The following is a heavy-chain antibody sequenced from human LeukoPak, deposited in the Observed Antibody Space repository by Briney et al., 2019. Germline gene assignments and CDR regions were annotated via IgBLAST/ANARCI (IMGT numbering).Heavy chain of an antibody. Sequence: SETLSLTCTVSGGSISSYYWSWIRQPPGKGLEWIGYIYYSGSTNYNPSLKSRVTISVDTSKNQFSLKLSSVTAADTAVYYCARAGYYYDSSGYNYDAFDTWGQGTMVTVSS. CDR3: ARAGYYYDSSGYNYDAFDT. V-gene: IGHV4-59*01. CDR2: IYYSGST. D-gene: IGHD3-22*01. CDR1: GGSISSYY. J-gene: IGHJ3*02.